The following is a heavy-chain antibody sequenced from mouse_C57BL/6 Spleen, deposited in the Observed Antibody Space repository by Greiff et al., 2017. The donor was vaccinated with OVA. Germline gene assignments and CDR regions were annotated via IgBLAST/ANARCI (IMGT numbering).Heavy chain of an antibody. D-gene: IGHD4-1*01. CDR1: GYSFTSYY. V-gene: IGHV1-66*01. J-gene: IGHJ4*01. Sequence: QVQLQQSGPELVKPGASVKISCKASGYSFTSYYIHWVKQRPGQGLAWIGWIYPGSGNTKYNEKFKGKATLTADTSSSTAYMQLSSLTSEDSAVYYCARYWDYAMDYWGQGTSVTVSS. CDR2: IYPGSGNT. CDR3: ARYWDYAMDY.